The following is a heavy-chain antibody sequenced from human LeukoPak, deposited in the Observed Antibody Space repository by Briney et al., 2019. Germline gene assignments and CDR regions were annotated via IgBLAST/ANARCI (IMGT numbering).Heavy chain of an antibody. CDR3: VRGSHGAYDY. V-gene: IGHV3-21*01. D-gene: IGHD4-17*01. Sequence: GGSLRLSCAVSGFNFNTYTMNWVRQAPGKGLEWVSSISSDSSYIYYADAVHGRFTVSRDNAKYSLYLQMNSLRAEDTAVYYCVRGSHGAYDYWGQGSLVPVSS. CDR2: ISSDSSYI. J-gene: IGHJ4*02. CDR1: GFNFNTYT.